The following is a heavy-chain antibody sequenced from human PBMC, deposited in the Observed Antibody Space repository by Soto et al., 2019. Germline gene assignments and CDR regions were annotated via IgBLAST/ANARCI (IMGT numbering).Heavy chain of an antibody. Sequence: SVKVSCKASGGTFSSYAISWVRQAPGQGLEWMGGIIPIFGTANYAQKFQGRVTITADESTSTAYMELSSLRSEDTAVYYCARSGDCSSTSCSNSFYYYGMDVWGQGTTVTVSS. J-gene: IGHJ6*02. CDR3: ARSGDCSSTSCSNSFYYYGMDV. CDR2: IIPIFGTA. CDR1: GGTFSSYA. V-gene: IGHV1-69*13. D-gene: IGHD2-2*01.